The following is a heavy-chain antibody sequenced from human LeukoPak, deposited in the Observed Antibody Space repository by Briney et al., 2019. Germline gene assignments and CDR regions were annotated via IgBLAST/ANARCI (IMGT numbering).Heavy chain of an antibody. J-gene: IGHJ4*02. Sequence: GGSLRLSCAASGFTFSDYYMSWIRQAPGKGLEWVSYISSSGSTIYYADSVKGRFTISRDNAKNSLYLQMNSLRAEDTAVYYCARGGYDFWSGYYTGYYFDYWGQGTLVTVSS. CDR3: ARGGYDFWSGYYTGYYFDY. CDR1: GFTFSDYY. CDR2: ISSSGSTI. V-gene: IGHV3-11*01. D-gene: IGHD3-3*01.